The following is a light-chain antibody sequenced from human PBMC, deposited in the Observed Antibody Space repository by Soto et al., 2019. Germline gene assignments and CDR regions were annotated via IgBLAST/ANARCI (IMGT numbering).Light chain of an antibody. J-gene: IGKJ4*01. CDR3: QQYNNWPPLT. CDR1: QSVSSN. Sequence: EIVMTKSPATMSVSPGERATLACRASQSVSSNLAWYQQKPGQAPRLLIYGASTRATGIPARFSGSGSGTEFTLPISSLQSADFAVYYCQQYNNWPPLTFGGGTKVEIK. CDR2: GAS. V-gene: IGKV3-15*01.